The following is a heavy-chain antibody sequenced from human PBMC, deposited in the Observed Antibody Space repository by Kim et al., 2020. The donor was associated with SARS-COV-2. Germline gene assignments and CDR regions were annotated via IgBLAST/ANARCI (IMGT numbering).Heavy chain of an antibody. CDR2: ISSSGSTI. D-gene: IGHD3-3*01. CDR3: ARVADYDFWSGSYYYYGMDV. V-gene: IGHV3-48*03. J-gene: IGHJ6*02. Sequence: GGSLRLSCAASGFTFSSYEMNWVRQAPGKGLEWVSYISSSGSTIYYADSVKGRFTISRDNAKNSLYLQMNSLRAEDTAVYYCARVADYDFWSGSYYYYGMDVWGQGTTVTVSS. CDR1: GFTFSSYE.